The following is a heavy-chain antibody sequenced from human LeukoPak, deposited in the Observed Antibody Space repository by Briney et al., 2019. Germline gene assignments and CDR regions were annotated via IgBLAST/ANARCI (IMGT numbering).Heavy chain of an antibody. CDR3: ARVKENDYVWGDAFDI. V-gene: IGHV3-21*01. D-gene: IGHD3-16*01. J-gene: IGHJ3*02. CDR2: ISSSSSYI. Sequence: GGSLRLSCAASGFTFSSYSMNWVRQAPGKGLEWVSSISSSSSYIYYADSVKGRFTISRDNAKNSLYLQMNSLRAEDTAVYYCARVKENDYVWGDAFDIWGQRTMVTVSS. CDR1: GFTFSSYS.